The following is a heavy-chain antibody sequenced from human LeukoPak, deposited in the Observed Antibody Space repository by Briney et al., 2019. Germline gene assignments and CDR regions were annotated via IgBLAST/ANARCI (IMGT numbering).Heavy chain of an antibody. D-gene: IGHD6-6*01. CDR2: IKQDGSEK. J-gene: IGHJ4*02. V-gene: IGHV3-7*01. CDR3: ASLHEYSSSDDY. CDR1: GFTFSSYW. Sequence: PGGSLRLSCAASGFTFSSYWMNWVRQAPGKGLEWVANIKQDGSEKYYVDSVKGRFTISRDNTKNSLYLQMNSLRAEDTAVYYCASLHEYSSSDDYWGQGALVAVSS.